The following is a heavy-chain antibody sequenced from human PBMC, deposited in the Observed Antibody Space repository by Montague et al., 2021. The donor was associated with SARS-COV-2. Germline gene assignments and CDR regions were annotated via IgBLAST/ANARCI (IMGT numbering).Heavy chain of an antibody. D-gene: IGHD5-18*01. J-gene: IGHJ3*02. CDR1: GGSISSYY. Sequence: SETLSLTCTVSGGSISSYYWSWIRQPPGEGLEWIGYIYYSGSTNYNPSLKSRVTISLDTSKNQFSLKLNSVTAADTAVYYCARGSYGPDAFDTWGQGTMVTVSS. CDR2: IYYSGST. V-gene: IGHV4-59*01. CDR3: ARGSYGPDAFDT.